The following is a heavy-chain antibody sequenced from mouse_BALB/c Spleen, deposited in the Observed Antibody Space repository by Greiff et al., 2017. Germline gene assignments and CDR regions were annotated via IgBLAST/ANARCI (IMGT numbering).Heavy chain of an antibody. V-gene: IGHV5-9*04. J-gene: IGHJ4*01. Sequence: EVKLVESGGGLVKPGGSLKLSCAASGFTFSSYTMSWVRQTPEKRLEWVATISSGGGNTYYPDSVKGRFTISRDNAKNNLYLQMSSLRSEDTAMYYCARQEYGNYRGDYWGQGTSVTVSA. CDR2: ISSGGGNT. CDR3: ARQEYGNYRGDY. D-gene: IGHD2-10*02. CDR1: GFTFSSYT.